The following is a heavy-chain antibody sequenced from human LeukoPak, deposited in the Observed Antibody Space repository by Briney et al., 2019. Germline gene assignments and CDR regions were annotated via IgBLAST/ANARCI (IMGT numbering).Heavy chain of an antibody. CDR1: GGSFSGYY. D-gene: IGHD3-10*01. J-gene: IGHJ4*02. CDR2: INHSGST. Sequence: SETLSLTCAVYGGSFSGYYWSWIRQPPGKGLEWIGEINHSGSTNYNPSLKSRVTISVDTSKNQFSLKLSSVTAADTAVYYCARLKGCRGNYYGSGSYYKCYYFDYWGRGTLVTVSS. CDR3: ARLKGCRGNYYGSGSYYKCYYFDY. V-gene: IGHV4-34*01.